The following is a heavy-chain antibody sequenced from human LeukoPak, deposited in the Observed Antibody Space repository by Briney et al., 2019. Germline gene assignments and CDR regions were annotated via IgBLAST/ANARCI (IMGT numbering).Heavy chain of an antibody. CDR3: ARDGDDTSGSFSPFDY. CDR1: GFTFNSYA. J-gene: IGHJ4*02. Sequence: GSLRLSCAASGFTFNSYAMSWVRQAPGKGLEWVSAISARGGTTYYADSVKGRFTISRDNSKNTLFLQMNSLRVEDTAVYYCARDGDDTSGSFSPFDYWGQGSLVTVSS. D-gene: IGHD3-22*01. CDR2: ISARGGTT. V-gene: IGHV3-23*01.